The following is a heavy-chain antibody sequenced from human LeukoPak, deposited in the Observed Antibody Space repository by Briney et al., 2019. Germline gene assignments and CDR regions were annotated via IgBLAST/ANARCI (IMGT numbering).Heavy chain of an antibody. J-gene: IGHJ4*02. CDR1: GGTFSSYG. Sequence: SVKLSCKASGGTFSSYGISWVRQAPGQGLEWMGRIIPIFGIANYAQKFQGRVAITADKSTSTAYMELSSLTSEDTAVYYCARDQNSYGSGSYPDYWGQGTLVTVSP. CDR3: ARDQNSYGSGSYPDY. D-gene: IGHD3-10*01. CDR2: IIPIFGIA. V-gene: IGHV1-69*04.